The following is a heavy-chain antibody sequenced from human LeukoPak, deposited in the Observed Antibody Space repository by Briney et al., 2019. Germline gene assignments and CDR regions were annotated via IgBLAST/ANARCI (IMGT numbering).Heavy chain of an antibody. V-gene: IGHV1-18*01. CDR3: YYCSGGSCLFDY. Sequence: GASVKVSCKASGYTFTSYGISWVRQAPGQGLEWMGWISAYNGNTNYAQKLQGRVTMTTDTSTSTAYMELSSLRSEDTAVYYCYYCSGGSCLFDYWGQGTLVTVSS. J-gene: IGHJ4*02. CDR2: ISAYNGNT. CDR1: GYTFTSYG. D-gene: IGHD2-15*01.